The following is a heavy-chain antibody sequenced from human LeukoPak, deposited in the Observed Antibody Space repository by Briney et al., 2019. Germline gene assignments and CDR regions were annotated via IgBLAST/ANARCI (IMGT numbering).Heavy chain of an antibody. CDR2: INPNSGGT. D-gene: IGHD3-10*01. CDR1: GSTFTGYI. Sequence: ASVKVPCKASGSTFTGYIMHWGRQALEQGLEWMGRINPNSGGTNYAQKFQGRVTMTRDTSISTAYMELSRLRSDDTAVYYCARDRDYYGSGSYYNVVDYWGQGTLVTVSS. CDR3: ARDRDYYGSGSYYNVVDY. J-gene: IGHJ4*02. V-gene: IGHV1-2*06.